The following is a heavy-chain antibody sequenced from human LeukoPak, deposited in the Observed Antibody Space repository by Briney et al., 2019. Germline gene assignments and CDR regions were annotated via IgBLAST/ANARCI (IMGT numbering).Heavy chain of an antibody. D-gene: IGHD3-22*01. Sequence: PSQTLSLTCTVSGGPISSGSYYWSWIRQPAGKGLEWIGRIYTSGSTNYNPSLKSRVTISVDTSKNQFSLKLSSVTAADTAVYYCARGSDYYDSSGYRFDYWGQGTLVTVSS. CDR1: GGPISSGSYY. CDR3: ARGSDYYDSSGYRFDY. CDR2: IYTSGST. V-gene: IGHV4-61*02. J-gene: IGHJ4*02.